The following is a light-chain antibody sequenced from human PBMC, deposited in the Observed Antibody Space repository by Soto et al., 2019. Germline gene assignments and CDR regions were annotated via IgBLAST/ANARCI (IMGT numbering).Light chain of an antibody. CDR2: LNSDGSH. CDR1: SGHSSYA. Sequence: QLVLTQSPSASASRGASVKLTCTLSSGHSSYAIAWHQQQPEKGPRYLMKLNSDGSHSKGDGIPDRFSGSSSGAERYLTISSLQSEDEADYYCQTWGTGIHVFGGGTQLTVL. CDR3: QTWGTGIHV. J-gene: IGLJ7*01. V-gene: IGLV4-69*01.